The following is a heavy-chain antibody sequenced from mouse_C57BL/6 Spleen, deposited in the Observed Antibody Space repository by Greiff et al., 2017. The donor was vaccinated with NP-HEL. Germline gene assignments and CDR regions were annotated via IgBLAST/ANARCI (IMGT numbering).Heavy chain of an antibody. CDR1: GYTFTEYT. Sequence: VKLQESGAELVKPGASVKLSCKASGYTFTEYTIHWVKQRSGQGLEWIGWFYPGSGSIKYNEKFKDKATLTADKSSSTVYMELSRLTSEDSAVYFCARHAAFSTTVVAPFDYWGQGTTLTVSS. V-gene: IGHV1-62-2*01. CDR3: ARHAAFSTTVVAPFDY. J-gene: IGHJ2*01. D-gene: IGHD1-1*01. CDR2: FYPGSGSI.